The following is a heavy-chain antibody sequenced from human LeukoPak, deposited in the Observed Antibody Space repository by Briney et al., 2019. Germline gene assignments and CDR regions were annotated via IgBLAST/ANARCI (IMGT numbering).Heavy chain of an antibody. D-gene: IGHD1-26*01. CDR3: ARVLGGATHYLDY. J-gene: IGHJ4*02. V-gene: IGHV4-59*01. CDR1: GGSISSYY. CDR2: IYYSGST. Sequence: PETLSLTCTVSGGSISSYYWSWIRQPPGKGLEWIGYIYYSGSTNYNPSLKSRVTISVDTSKNQFSLKLSSVTAADTAVYYCARVLGGATHYLDYWGQGTLVTVSS.